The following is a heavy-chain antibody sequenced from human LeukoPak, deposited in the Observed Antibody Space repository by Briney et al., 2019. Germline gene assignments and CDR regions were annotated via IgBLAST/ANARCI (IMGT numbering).Heavy chain of an antibody. CDR1: GGSISSYY. D-gene: IGHD2-8*01. CDR2: IYYSGST. CDR3: ARDPRYCTNGVCYSGIDY. V-gene: IGHV4-59*01. Sequence: PSDTLSLTCTVSGGSISSYYWLWIRQPPRKGLAWIGYIYYSGSTNYNPSLKSRVTISVDTSKNQFSLKLSSVTAADTAVYYCARDPRYCTNGVCYSGIDYWGQGTLVTVSS. J-gene: IGHJ4*02.